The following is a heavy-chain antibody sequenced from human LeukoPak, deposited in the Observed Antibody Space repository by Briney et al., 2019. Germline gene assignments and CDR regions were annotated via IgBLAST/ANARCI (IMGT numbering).Heavy chain of an antibody. CDR3: ARWTQLWLRFDY. V-gene: IGHV4-34*01. D-gene: IGHD5-18*01. CDR1: GGSFSGYY. Sequence: SETLSLTCAVYGGSFSGYYWSWIRQPPGKGLEWIGEINHSGSTNYNLSFKSRVTISVDTSKNQFSLKLSSVTAADTAVYYCARWTQLWLRFDYWGQGTLVTVSS. J-gene: IGHJ4*02. CDR2: INHSGST.